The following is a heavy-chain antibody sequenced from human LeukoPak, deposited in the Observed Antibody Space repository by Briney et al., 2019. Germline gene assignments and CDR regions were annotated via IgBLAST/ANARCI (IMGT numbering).Heavy chain of an antibody. V-gene: IGHV4-59*01. CDR3: ARDRGRIVGATIHYYGMDV. J-gene: IGHJ6*02. CDR2: IYYSGST. D-gene: IGHD1-26*01. Sequence: SETLSLTCTVSGGSISSYYWSWIRQPPGKGLEWIGYIYYSGSTNYNPPLKSRVTISVDTSKNQFSLKLSSVTAADTAVYYCARDRGRIVGATIHYYGMDVWGQGTTVTVSS. CDR1: GGSISSYY.